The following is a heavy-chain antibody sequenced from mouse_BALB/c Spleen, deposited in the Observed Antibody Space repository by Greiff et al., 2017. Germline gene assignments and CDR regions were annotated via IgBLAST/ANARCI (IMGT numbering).Heavy chain of an antibody. CDR3: ASHDGYAMDY. CDR1: GFTFSDYY. CDR2: ISDGGSYT. J-gene: IGHJ4*01. Sequence: EVMLVESGGGLVKPGGSLKLSCAASGFTFSDYYMYWVRQTPEKRLEWVATISDGGSYTYYPDSVKGRFTIPRDNAKNNLYLQMSSLKSEDTAMYYCASHDGYAMDYWGQGTSVTVSS. V-gene: IGHV5-4*02. D-gene: IGHD2-3*01.